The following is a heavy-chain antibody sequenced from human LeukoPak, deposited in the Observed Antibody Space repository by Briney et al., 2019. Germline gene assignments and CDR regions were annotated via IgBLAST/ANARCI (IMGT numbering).Heavy chain of an antibody. V-gene: IGHV3-23*01. Sequence: GGSLRLSCAASGFTFSSYAMSWVRQAPGKGLDWVSAISGSDGSTYYADSVKGRFTISRDNSKNTLYLQMNSLRAEDTAVYYCAKHMVVYYYYGMDVWGQGTTVTVSS. J-gene: IGHJ6*01. CDR3: AKHMVVYYYYGMDV. D-gene: IGHD2-15*01. CDR1: GFTFSSYA. CDR2: ISGSDGST.